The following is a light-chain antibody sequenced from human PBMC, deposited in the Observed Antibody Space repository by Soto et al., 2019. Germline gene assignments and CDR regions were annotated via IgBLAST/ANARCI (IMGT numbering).Light chain of an antibody. Sequence: QSVLTQPRSVSGSPGQSVTISCTGTNSDVGAYTLVSWYQQLPGKAPKLIISAVTYRPSGVPDRFSGSKSGNTASLTISGLQTEDEADYYCISYTVSRSYVFGTGTKVTVL. CDR3: ISYTVSRSYV. CDR2: AVT. V-gene: IGLV2-11*01. CDR1: NSDVGAYTL. J-gene: IGLJ1*01.